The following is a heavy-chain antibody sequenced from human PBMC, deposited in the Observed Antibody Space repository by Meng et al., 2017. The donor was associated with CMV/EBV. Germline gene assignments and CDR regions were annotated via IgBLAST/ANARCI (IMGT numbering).Heavy chain of an antibody. CDR2: ISAYNGNT. CDR1: GYTFTSYG. J-gene: IGHJ4*02. D-gene: IGHD5-24*01. CDR3: ATAPIEMATNGGFFDY. V-gene: IGHV1-18*01. Sequence: ASVKVSCKASGYTFTSYGISWVRQAPGQGLEWMGWISAYNGNTNYAQKLQGRGTMTTDTSTSTAYMELRSLRSDDTAVYYCATAPIEMATNGGFFDYWGQGTLVTVSS.